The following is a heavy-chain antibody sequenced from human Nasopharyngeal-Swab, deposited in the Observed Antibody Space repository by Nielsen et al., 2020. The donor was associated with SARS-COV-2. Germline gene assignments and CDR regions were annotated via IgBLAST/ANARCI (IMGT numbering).Heavy chain of an antibody. V-gene: IGHV3-30-3*01. CDR3: AKEGGGSGIDY. CDR2: ISYDGSNK. CDR1: GFTFSSYA. Sequence: GGSLRLSCAASGFTFSSYAMHWVRQAPGKGLEWVAVISYDGSNKYYADSVKGRFTISRDNSKNTLYLQMNSLRAEDTAVYYCAKEGGGSGIDYWGQGTLVTVSS. D-gene: IGHD3-10*01. J-gene: IGHJ4*02.